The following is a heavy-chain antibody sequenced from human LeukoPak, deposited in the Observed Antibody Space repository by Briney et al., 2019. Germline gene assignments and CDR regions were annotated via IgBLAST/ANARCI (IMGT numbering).Heavy chain of an antibody. CDR2: IYSGGTT. Sequence: GGSLRLSCAASGFTVSSNYMTWVRQAPGKGLEWVSVIYSGGTTYSADSVKGRFTMSRDNSKNTLYLQMNSLRAEDTAVYYCARDPAVAGGGFWGQGTLVTVSS. D-gene: IGHD6-19*01. J-gene: IGHJ4*02. CDR3: ARDPAVAGGGF. V-gene: IGHV3-66*02. CDR1: GFTVSSNY.